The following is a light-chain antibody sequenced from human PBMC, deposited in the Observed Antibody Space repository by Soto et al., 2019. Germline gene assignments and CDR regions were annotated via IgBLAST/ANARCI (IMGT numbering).Light chain of an antibody. Sequence: EIVMTQSPASLSVSPGDGATLSCRASQSVASNVAWYQQKPGQGPRLLIHGASTRAVGVPARFSGSGSGTDFTLTISSLQSEDFAVCYCQQYHNWPPQYTFGQGTQLQI. CDR1: QSVASN. CDR3: QQYHNWPPQYT. J-gene: IGKJ2*01. CDR2: GAS. V-gene: IGKV3-15*01.